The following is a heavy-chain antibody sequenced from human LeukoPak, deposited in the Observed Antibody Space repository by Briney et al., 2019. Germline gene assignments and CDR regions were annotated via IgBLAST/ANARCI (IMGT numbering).Heavy chain of an antibody. CDR3: ARHPLVTLDASDL. CDR2: IYYSDAA. Sequence: PSETLSLTCTVSGGSISSYYWTWIRQPPGKALEWIGYIYYSDAANYNPSLRSRVTISVDTSKNQFSLNLTSVTAADTAVYYCARHPLVTLDASDLWGQGTMVTVSS. V-gene: IGHV4-59*08. CDR1: GGSISSYY. J-gene: IGHJ3*01. D-gene: IGHD2/OR15-2a*01.